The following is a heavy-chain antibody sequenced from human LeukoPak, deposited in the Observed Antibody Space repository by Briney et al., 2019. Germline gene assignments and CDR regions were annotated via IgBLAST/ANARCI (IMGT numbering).Heavy chain of an antibody. D-gene: IGHD5-12*01. CDR3: ARPNNLYSGYGFSNWFDP. Sequence: ASVKVSCKASGYTFTSYDISWVRQAPGQGLEWMGWISAYNGNTNYAQKLQGRVTMTTDTSTSTAYMELRSLRSDDTAVYYCARPNNLYSGYGFSNWFDPWGQGTLVTVSS. V-gene: IGHV1-18*01. J-gene: IGHJ5*02. CDR1: GYTFTSYD. CDR2: ISAYNGNT.